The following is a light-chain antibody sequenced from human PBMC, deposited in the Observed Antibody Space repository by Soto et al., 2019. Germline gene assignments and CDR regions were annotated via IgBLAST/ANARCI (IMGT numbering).Light chain of an antibody. CDR1: QSVSSSY. V-gene: IGKV3-20*01. CDR3: QQYGRTPYT. Sequence: EIVLTQSPGTLSLSPGERATLSFRASQSVSSSYLAWYQHKPGQAPRLLIYGASSRATGIPDRFSGSGSGTDFTLTISRLEPEDFAVYYCQQYGRTPYTFGQGTKLEIK. J-gene: IGKJ2*01. CDR2: GAS.